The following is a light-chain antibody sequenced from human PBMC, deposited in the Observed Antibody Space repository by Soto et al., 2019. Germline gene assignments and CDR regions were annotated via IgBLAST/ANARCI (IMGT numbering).Light chain of an antibody. CDR3: MQPLQSWT. Sequence: DIVMTQSPLSLPVTPGEPASISCRSSQSLLHSNGYNYLDWYLQKPGQSPQLLICLGSNRASGVPDRFSGSGSDTDFTLKSSRVEAEDVGVYYCMQPLQSWTFGQGTKVEIK. CDR1: QSLLHSNGYNY. V-gene: IGKV2-28*01. CDR2: LGS. J-gene: IGKJ1*01.